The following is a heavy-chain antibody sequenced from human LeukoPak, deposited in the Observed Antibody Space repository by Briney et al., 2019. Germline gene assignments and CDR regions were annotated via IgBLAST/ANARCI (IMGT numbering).Heavy chain of an antibody. CDR1: GFTFSTYG. D-gene: IGHD3-22*01. CDR2: IWYDGSNK. J-gene: IGHJ4*02. V-gene: IGHV3-33*01. Sequence: GGSLRLSCEASGFTFSTYGMHWVRQAPGKGPEWVAFIWYDGSNKDYADSVKGRFTISRDNSKNTLYLQMNSLRAEDTAVYYCARHYKYDSSGLGGFDYWGQGTLVTVSS. CDR3: ARHYKYDSSGLGGFDY.